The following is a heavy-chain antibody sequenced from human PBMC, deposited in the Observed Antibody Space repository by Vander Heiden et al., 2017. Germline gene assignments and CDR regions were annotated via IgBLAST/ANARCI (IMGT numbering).Heavy chain of an antibody. CDR3: VRSKRNGFDY. CDR1: GLTFRSHS. V-gene: IGHV3-48*02. Sequence: EVQLVESGGNLVQPGGARHLSCGATGLTFRSHSMNWVRQAPGKGLEWIAYISGDSNVIYYGESVKGRFTISRDSDRNSVHLQMTSLRDDDTALYYCVRSKRNGFDYWGQGTLVIVSS. J-gene: IGHJ4*02. CDR2: ISGDSNVI.